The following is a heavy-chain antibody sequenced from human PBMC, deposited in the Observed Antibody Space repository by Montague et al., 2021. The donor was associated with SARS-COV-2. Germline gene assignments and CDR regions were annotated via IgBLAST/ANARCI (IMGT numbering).Heavy chain of an antibody. Sequence: SETRSLTCAVYGGSFSDYHWTWIRQSPGGRLEWIGQINYGGSTKYNPSLRSRVTISIDTSKNQFSLKLTSVTAADTAVYYCARGAPGYWGQGTLVTVSS. J-gene: IGHJ4*02. CDR2: INYGGST. CDR3: ARGAPGY. D-gene: IGHD1-1*01. V-gene: IGHV4-34*01. CDR1: GGSFSDYH.